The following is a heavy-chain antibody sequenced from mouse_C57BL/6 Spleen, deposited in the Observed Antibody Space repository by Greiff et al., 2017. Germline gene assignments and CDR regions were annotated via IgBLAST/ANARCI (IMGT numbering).Heavy chain of an antibody. D-gene: IGHD2-5*01. CDR3: ARRGSNYGGVYAMDD. CDR2: INPNNGGT. CDR1: GYTFTDYN. V-gene: IGHV1-18*01. Sequence: VQLQQSGPELVKPGASVTIPCTASGYTFTDYNMDWVKQTHGKSLEWIGEINPNNGGTFYNQKFKGKATLTVDKSSSTAYMELRRLTSEDTAVYYWARRGSNYGGVYAMDDWGQGASVTVSS. J-gene: IGHJ4*01.